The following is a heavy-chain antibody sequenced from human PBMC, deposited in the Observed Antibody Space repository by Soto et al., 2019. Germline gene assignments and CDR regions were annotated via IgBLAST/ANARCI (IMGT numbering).Heavy chain of an antibody. J-gene: IGHJ6*02. Sequence: SETLSLTCTVSGGSISSYCWSWIRQPPGKGLEWIGYIYYSGSTNYNPSLKSRVTISVDTSKNQFSLKLSSVTAADTAVYYCARASSGMYGMDVWGQGTTVTVSS. D-gene: IGHD3-10*01. CDR2: IYYSGST. CDR1: GGSISSYC. CDR3: ARASSGMYGMDV. V-gene: IGHV4-59*01.